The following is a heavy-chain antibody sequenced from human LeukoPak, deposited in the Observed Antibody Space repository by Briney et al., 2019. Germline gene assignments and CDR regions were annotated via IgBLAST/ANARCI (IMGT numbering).Heavy chain of an antibody. V-gene: IGHV3-48*01. CDR1: GFTFSSYS. CDR3: ARGRYYYDSSGVWFDP. CDR2: ISSSSSTI. D-gene: IGHD3-22*01. Sequence: GGSLRLSCAASGFTFSSYSMNWVRQAPGKGLEWVSYISSSSSTIYYADSVKGRFTTSRDNAKNSLYLQMNSLRAEDTAVYYCARGRYYYDSSGVWFDPWGQGTLVTVSS. J-gene: IGHJ5*02.